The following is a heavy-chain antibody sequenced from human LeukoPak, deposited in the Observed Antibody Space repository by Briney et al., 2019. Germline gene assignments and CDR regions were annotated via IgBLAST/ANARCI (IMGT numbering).Heavy chain of an antibody. CDR2: VYYSGST. V-gene: IGHV4-38-2*02. CDR1: GYSISSGYY. D-gene: IGHD3-22*01. CDR3: ARQYYDSSGYYPWYFDY. J-gene: IGHJ4*02. Sequence: SETLSLTCTVSGYSISSGYYWGWIRQPPGKGLEWIGSVYYSGSTYYNQSLKSRVTISVDTSKNQFSLKLTSVTAADTAVYYCARQYYDSSGYYPWYFDYWGQGTLVTVSS.